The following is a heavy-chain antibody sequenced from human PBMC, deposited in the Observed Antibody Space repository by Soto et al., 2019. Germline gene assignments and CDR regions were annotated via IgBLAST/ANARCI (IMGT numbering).Heavy chain of an antibody. J-gene: IGHJ6*02. D-gene: IGHD4-17*01. CDR2: ISYDGSNK. V-gene: IGHV3-30*18. CDR3: AKVSQHGDYLYYYYGMDV. CDR1: GFTFSSYG. Sequence: GGSLILSCPASGFTFSSYGMHWVRQAPGKGLEWVAVISYDGSNKYYADSVKGRFTISRDNSKNTLYLQMNSLRAEDTAVYYCAKVSQHGDYLYYYYGMDVWGQGTTVTVSS.